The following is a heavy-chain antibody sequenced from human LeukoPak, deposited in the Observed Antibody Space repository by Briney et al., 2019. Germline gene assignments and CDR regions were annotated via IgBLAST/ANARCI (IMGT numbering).Heavy chain of an antibody. J-gene: IGHJ6*02. Sequence: ASVKVSCKASGYTFTSYGISWVRQAPGQGLEWMGWISAYNGNTNYAQKLQGRVTMTTDTSTSTAYMELRSLISDDTAVYYCARSPRYCSGGSCPPGYYYYGMDVWGQATTVTVSS. CDR1: GYTFTSYG. CDR3: ARSPRYCSGGSCPPGYYYYGMDV. CDR2: ISAYNGNT. V-gene: IGHV1-18*01. D-gene: IGHD2-15*01.